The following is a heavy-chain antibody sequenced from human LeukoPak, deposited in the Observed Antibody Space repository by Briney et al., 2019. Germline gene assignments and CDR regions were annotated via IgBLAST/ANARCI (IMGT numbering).Heavy chain of an antibody. J-gene: IGHJ4*02. Sequence: SETLSLTCTVSGGSVSSGSDYWSWIRQPPGTVLEWIGYIYYSASTNYNPSLKSRVTISVDTSNNQFSLKLSSVTAADTAVYYCARGSRGYSYGWGQGTLVTVSS. CDR2: IYYSAST. D-gene: IGHD5-18*01. CDR1: GGSVSSGSDY. V-gene: IGHV4-61*01. CDR3: ARGSRGYSYG.